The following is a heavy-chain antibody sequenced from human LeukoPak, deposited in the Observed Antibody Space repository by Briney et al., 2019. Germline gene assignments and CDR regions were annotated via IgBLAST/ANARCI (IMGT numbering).Heavy chain of an antibody. Sequence: GGSLRLSCAASGLTFSDYAMSWVRQAPGKGLEWVSSISTSGGSTYYADSVKGRFTISRDNSKNTLYLQVNSLRAEDTAVYYCAKADIAVVVAATSFDPWGQGTLVTVSS. V-gene: IGHV3-23*01. CDR3: AKADIAVVVAATSFDP. D-gene: IGHD2-15*01. CDR2: ISTSGGST. J-gene: IGHJ5*02. CDR1: GLTFSDYA.